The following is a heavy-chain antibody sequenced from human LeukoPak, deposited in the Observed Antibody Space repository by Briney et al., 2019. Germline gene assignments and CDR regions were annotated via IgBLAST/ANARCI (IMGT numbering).Heavy chain of an antibody. CDR2: ISYDGSNK. CDR3: ARDLDDCSGGSCYDYYHYGMDV. J-gene: IGHJ6*04. D-gene: IGHD2-15*01. CDR1: GFTFSSYA. V-gene: IGHV3-30*04. Sequence: GGSLRLSCAASGFTFSSYAMHWVRQAPGKGLEWVAVISYDGSNKYYADSVKGRFTISRDNSKNTLYLQMKSLRAEDTAVYYCARDLDDCSGGSCYDYYHYGMDVWGKGTTVTVSS.